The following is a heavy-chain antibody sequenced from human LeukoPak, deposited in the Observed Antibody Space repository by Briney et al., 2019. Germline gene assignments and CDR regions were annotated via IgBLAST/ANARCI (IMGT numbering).Heavy chain of an antibody. J-gene: IGHJ6*02. CDR1: GGSISSSSYY. CDR3: ARHFYGSGSYRAYGMDA. CDR2: IYSSGST. D-gene: IGHD3-10*01. Sequence: SETLSLTCTVSGGSISSSSYYWGWIRQPPGKGLEWIGYIYSSGSTNYNPSLRSRVTISVATSKNQFSLKVSSVTAADTAVYYCARHFYGSGSYRAYGMDAWGQGTTVTVSS. V-gene: IGHV4-61*05.